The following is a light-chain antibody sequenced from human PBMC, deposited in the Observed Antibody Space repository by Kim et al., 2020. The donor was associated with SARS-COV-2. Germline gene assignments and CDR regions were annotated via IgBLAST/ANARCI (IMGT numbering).Light chain of an antibody. CDR2: GAS. CDR1: ESVDSSK. J-gene: IGKJ5*01. Sequence: EIVLTQSPGTLSSSPGETATFSCRASESVDSSKLAWYQQRPGQAPTLLISGASSRATGVPDRFRGSGSVTDFTLTISRLGPEDVAVYYCLRCGGSPPITFGQGTRLGIK. CDR3: LRCGGSPPIT. V-gene: IGKV3-20*01.